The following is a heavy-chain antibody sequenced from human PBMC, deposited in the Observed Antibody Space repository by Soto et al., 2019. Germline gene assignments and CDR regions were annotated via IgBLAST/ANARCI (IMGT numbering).Heavy chain of an antibody. CDR2: ISSSSNTI. CDR1: GFTFSSYS. CDR3: ARGLGWRRGPFDF. Sequence: LRLSCAASGFTFSSYSMNWVRQAPGKGLEWLSYISSSSNTIFYADSVKGRFTISRDSANSSLYLQLNSLRDDDTAVYFCARGLGWRRGPFDFWGQGTPVTV. J-gene: IGHJ5*01. V-gene: IGHV3-48*02. D-gene: IGHD2-21*01.